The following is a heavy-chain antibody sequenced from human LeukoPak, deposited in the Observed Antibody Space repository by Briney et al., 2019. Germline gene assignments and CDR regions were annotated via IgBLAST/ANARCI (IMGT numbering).Heavy chain of an antibody. Sequence: GGSLRLSCAASGFTFSSYGMHWVRQAPGKGLEWVAVISYDGSNKYYADSVKGRFTISRDNSKNTLYLQMNSLRAEDTAVYSCARVASSYSSTLDYYFDYWGQGTLVTVSS. V-gene: IGHV3-30*03. J-gene: IGHJ4*02. CDR3: ARVASSYSSTLDYYFDY. CDR2: ISYDGSNK. D-gene: IGHD6-13*01. CDR1: GFTFSSYG.